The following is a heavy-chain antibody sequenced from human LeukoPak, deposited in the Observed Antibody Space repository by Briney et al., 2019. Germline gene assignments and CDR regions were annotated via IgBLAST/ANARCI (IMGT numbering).Heavy chain of an antibody. CDR3: ARHGLVAARHAFDI. CDR2: INHSGST. D-gene: IGHD6-6*01. Sequence: SETLSLTCAVYGGAFRGYYWSWIRQPPGKGLEWIGEINHSGSTNYNPSLKSRVSVSVDTSKSQFSLKLSSVTAADTAVYYCARHGLVAARHAFDIWGQGTMVTVSS. J-gene: IGHJ3*02. CDR1: GGAFRGYY. V-gene: IGHV4-34*01.